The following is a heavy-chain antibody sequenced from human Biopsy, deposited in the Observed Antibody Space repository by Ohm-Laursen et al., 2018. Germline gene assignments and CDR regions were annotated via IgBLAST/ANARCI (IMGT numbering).Heavy chain of an antibody. V-gene: IGHV4-34*01. Sequence: SETLSLTCVVYGESFNGYYWSWIRQTPGKGLEWIGEINHSGRTNYNPSLKSRVTTSVDTSKNQFSLKVRSVTAADTAVYYCVRGVDYYDPYHYYALDVWGQGTTVTVSS. CDR2: INHSGRT. D-gene: IGHD3-22*01. J-gene: IGHJ6*02. CDR3: VRGVDYYDPYHYYALDV. CDR1: GESFNGYY.